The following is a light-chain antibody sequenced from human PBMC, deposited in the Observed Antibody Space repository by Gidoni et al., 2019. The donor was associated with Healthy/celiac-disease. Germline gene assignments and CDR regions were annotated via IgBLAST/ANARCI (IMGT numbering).Light chain of an antibody. V-gene: IGLV1-40*01. Sequence: QSVLTQPPSVSGAPGPGVTISCTGSSSNIGAGYDVHWYQQLPGTAPKLLIYGNSNRPSGVPDRFSGSKSGTSASLAITGLQAEDEADYYCQSYDSSLSGRGVFGGGTKLTVL. CDR2: GNS. CDR3: QSYDSSLSGRGV. CDR1: SSNIGAGYD. J-gene: IGLJ3*02.